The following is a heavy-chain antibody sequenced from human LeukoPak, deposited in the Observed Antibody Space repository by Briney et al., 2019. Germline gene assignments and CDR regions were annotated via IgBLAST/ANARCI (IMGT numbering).Heavy chain of an antibody. V-gene: IGHV4-39*07. CDR1: GGSISSSSYY. CDR2: IYYSGST. Sequence: SETLSLTCTVSGGSISSSSYYWGWIRQPPGKGLEWIGSIYYSGSTYYNPSLKSRVTISVDTSKNQFSLKLTSVTAADTPVYWCARVGGSFALFDSWGQGTLVTVSS. CDR3: ARVGGSFALFDS. J-gene: IGHJ4*02. D-gene: IGHD3-16*01.